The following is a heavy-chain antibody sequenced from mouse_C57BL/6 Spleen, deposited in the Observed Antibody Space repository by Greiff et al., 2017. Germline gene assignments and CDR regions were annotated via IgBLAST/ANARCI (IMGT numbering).Heavy chain of an antibody. D-gene: IGHD4-1*01. Sequence: DVHLVESGGGLVKPGGSLKLFCAASGFTFSDYGMHWVRQAPEKGLEWVAYISSGSSTIYYADTVKGRFTISRDNAKNTLFLQMTSLRSEDTAMYYCARNWEAWFAYWGQGTLVTVSA. CDR2: ISSGSSTI. J-gene: IGHJ3*01. V-gene: IGHV5-17*01. CDR3: ARNWEAWFAY. CDR1: GFTFSDYG.